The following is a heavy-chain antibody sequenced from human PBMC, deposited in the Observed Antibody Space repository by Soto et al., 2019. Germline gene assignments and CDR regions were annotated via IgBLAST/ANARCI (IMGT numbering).Heavy chain of an antibody. CDR2: ISAYNGNT. J-gene: IGHJ4*02. CDR3: AREDCSSTSCYTAPDY. V-gene: IGHV1-18*01. D-gene: IGHD2-2*02. Sequence: ASVKVSCKASGYTFTSYGISWVRQAPGQGLEWMGWISAYNGNTNYAQKLQGRVTMTTDTSTSTAYMELRSLGSDDTAVYYCAREDCSSTSCYTAPDYWGQGTLVTVSS. CDR1: GYTFTSYG.